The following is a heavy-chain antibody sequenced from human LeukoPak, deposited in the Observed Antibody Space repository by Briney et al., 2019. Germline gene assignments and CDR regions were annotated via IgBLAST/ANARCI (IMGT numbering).Heavy chain of an antibody. Sequence: SQTLSLTCAVSGGSISSGGYSWSWIRQPPGKGLEWIGYIYHSGSTYYNPSLKSQVTISVDRSKNQFSLKLSSVTAADTAVYYCARSIVAAFDIWGQGTMVTVSS. CDR1: GGSISSGGYS. V-gene: IGHV4-30-2*01. D-gene: IGHD5-12*01. CDR2: IYHSGST. CDR3: ARSIVAAFDI. J-gene: IGHJ3*02.